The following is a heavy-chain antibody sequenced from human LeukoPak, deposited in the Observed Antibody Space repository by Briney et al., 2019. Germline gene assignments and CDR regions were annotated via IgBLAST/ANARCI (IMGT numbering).Heavy chain of an antibody. CDR3: ARDFYYDSSGYYDALDI. Sequence: SETLSLTCTISGGSISSNNYYWGWIRQPPGKGLEWIGYMYYSGSTSYNPSLKSRVTISVDTSKNQFSLKLSSVAAADTAVYYCARDFYYDSSGYYDALDIWGQGTMVTVSS. J-gene: IGHJ3*02. CDR1: GGSISSNNYY. D-gene: IGHD3-22*01. CDR2: MYYSGST. V-gene: IGHV4-61*01.